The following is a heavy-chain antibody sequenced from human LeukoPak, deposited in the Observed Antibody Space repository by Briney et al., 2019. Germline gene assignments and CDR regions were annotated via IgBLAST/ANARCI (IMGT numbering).Heavy chain of an antibody. J-gene: IGHJ6*03. Sequence: GRSLRLSCAASGFTFSSYGMHWVRQAPGKGLEWVTVISYDGSNKYYADSVKGRFTISRDNSKNTLYLQMNSLRAEDTAVYYCAREGIPPSGDSYYYYMDVWGKGTTVTVSS. CDR1: GFTFSSYG. V-gene: IGHV3-30*03. CDR2: ISYDGSNK. D-gene: IGHD3-10*01. CDR3: AREGIPPSGDSYYYYMDV.